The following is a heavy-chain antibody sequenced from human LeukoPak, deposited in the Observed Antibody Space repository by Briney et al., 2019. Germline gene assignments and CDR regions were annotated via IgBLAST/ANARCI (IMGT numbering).Heavy chain of an antibody. CDR1: GYSISSGYY. CDR2: IYHSGST. CDR3: ARDMSSGWYNPTLYYFDY. Sequence: PSETLSLTCTVSGYSISSGYYWGWIRQPPGKGLEWIGSIYHSGSTYYNPSLKSRVTISVDTSKNQFSLKLSSVTAADTAVYYCARDMSSGWYNPTLYYFDYWGQGTLVTVSS. D-gene: IGHD6-19*01. J-gene: IGHJ4*02. V-gene: IGHV4-38-2*02.